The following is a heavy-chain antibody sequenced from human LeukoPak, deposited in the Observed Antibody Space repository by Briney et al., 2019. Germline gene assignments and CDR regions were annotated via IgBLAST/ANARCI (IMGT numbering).Heavy chain of an antibody. D-gene: IGHD2/OR15-2a*01. V-gene: IGHV3-23*01. CDR2: ISASGGST. J-gene: IGHJ3*02. Sequence: GGSLRLSCAASGFTFRSHDMSWVRQAPGKGLEWVSGISASGGSTFYADSVKGRFTISRDNSKNTLYLQMNSLRAEDTAVYYCARDREYYAFDIWGQGTMVTVSS. CDR1: GFTFRSHD. CDR3: ARDREYYAFDI.